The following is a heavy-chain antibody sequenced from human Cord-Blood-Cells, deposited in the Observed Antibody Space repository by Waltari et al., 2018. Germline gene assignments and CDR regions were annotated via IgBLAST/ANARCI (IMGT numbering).Heavy chain of an antibody. Sequence: EVQLVESGGGLVQPGGSLRLSCAASGFTFSTYWMRGVRQAPGKGLEWVANIKQDGSEKYYVDSVKGRFTISRDNAKNSLYLQMNSLRAEDTAVYYCARDVSHYDFWSGYYDYWGQGTLVTVSS. CDR2: IKQDGSEK. V-gene: IGHV3-7*01. CDR1: GFTFSTYW. CDR3: ARDVSHYDFWSGYYDY. J-gene: IGHJ4*02. D-gene: IGHD3-3*01.